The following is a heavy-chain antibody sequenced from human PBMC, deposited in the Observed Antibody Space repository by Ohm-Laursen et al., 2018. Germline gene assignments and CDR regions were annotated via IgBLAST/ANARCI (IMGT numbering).Heavy chain of an antibody. CDR3: AKDPGYSSSWSNFDY. J-gene: IGHJ4*02. Sequence: SLRLSCAASGFTFDDYAMHWVRQAPGKGLEWVSGISWNSGSIGYADSVKGRFTISRDNAKNSLYLQMNSLRAEDTAVYYCAKDPGYSSSWSNFDYWGQGTLVTVSS. CDR2: ISWNSGSI. D-gene: IGHD6-13*01. V-gene: IGHV3-9*01. CDR1: GFTFDDYA.